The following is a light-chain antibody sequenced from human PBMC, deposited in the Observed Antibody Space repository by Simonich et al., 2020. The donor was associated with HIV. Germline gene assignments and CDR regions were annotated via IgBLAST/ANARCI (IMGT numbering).Light chain of an antibody. CDR3: QQYYSTPLT. V-gene: IGKV1-39*01. J-gene: IGKJ4*01. CDR2: SAS. CDR1: QSISNY. Sequence: DIQMTQSPSPLSTSVGDRVTITCRASQSISNYLNWYQQKPGKAPKLLIYSASTLQSGVPSRFSGSGSGTDFTLTISSLQAEDVAVYYCQQYYSTPLTFGGGTKVEIK.